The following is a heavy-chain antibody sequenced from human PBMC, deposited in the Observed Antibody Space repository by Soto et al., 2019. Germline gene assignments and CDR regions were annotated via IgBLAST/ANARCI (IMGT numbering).Heavy chain of an antibody. D-gene: IGHD3-16*02. CDR3: ALYGGQGRAVIGHV. J-gene: IGHJ4*02. CDR2: IYYSGST. CDR1: GGSLSSYY. V-gene: IGHV4-59*01. Sequence: FLTGTASGGSLSSYYWTWIRQPPGKGLEWIGYIYYSGSTYYNPSLKSRVNISVDTSKNQFSLALNSVTAADTAVYYCALYGGQGRAVIGHVWCRGILV.